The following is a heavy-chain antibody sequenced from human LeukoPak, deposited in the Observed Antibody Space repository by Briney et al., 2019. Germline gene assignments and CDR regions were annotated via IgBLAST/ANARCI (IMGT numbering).Heavy chain of an antibody. Sequence: GGSLRLSCAASGFTFTNNFMSWVRQVPGKGLEWVANIKQDGSETTYADSVRGRFTIFRDNAKDSVYLQMDSLRAEDSATYYCVREGFYFFDFWGQGTLVTVSS. CDR3: VREGFYFFDF. J-gene: IGHJ4*01. V-gene: IGHV3-7*01. CDR2: IKQDGSET. CDR1: GFTFTNNF.